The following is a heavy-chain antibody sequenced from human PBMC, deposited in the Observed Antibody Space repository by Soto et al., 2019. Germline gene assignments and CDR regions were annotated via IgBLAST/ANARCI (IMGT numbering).Heavy chain of an antibody. V-gene: IGHV3-48*01. Sequence: EVQLVESGGGLVQPGGSLRLSCAASGFTFSSYSMNWVRQAPGKGLEWVSYISSGGSTIYYADSVKGRFTISRDNAKNPLHLQMNSLRAEDTAVYYCARDGASNWNSAWFDPWGQGTLVTVSS. CDR1: GFTFSSYS. D-gene: IGHD1-7*01. CDR3: ARDGASNWNSAWFDP. J-gene: IGHJ5*02. CDR2: ISSGGSTI.